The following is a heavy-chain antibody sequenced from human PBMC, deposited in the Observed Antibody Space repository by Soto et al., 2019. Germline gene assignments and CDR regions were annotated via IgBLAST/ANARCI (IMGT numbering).Heavy chain of an antibody. J-gene: IGHJ3*02. CDR2: ISAYNGNT. CDR1: GYTFTSYV. Sequence: GASVKVSCKASGYTFTSYVISWVRQAPGQGLEWMGWISAYNGNTNYAQKLQGRVTMTTDTSTSTAYMELRSLRSDDTAVYYCARGSSYYDFWSGTTRGAFDIWGQGTMVTVSS. D-gene: IGHD3-3*01. V-gene: IGHV1-18*01. CDR3: ARGSSYYDFWSGTTRGAFDI.